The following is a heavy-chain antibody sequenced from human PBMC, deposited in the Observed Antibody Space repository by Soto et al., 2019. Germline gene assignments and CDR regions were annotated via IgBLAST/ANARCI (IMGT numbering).Heavy chain of an antibody. J-gene: IGHJ6*03. CDR3: ARAGEDYYYYYMDV. Sequence: ETLSLTCTVSGGSISSYDWSWIRQPPGQGLEWMGYIYYSGSTYYNPSLNSRVTISVDKSKNQFSLKLSSVTAADTAVYYCARAGEDYYYYYMDVWGKGTTVTVSS. D-gene: IGHD6-13*01. CDR1: GGSISSYD. CDR2: IYYSGST. V-gene: IGHV4-59*06.